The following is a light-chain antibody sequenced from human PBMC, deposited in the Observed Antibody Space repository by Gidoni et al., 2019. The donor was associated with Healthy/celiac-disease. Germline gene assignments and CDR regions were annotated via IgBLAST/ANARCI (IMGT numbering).Light chain of an antibody. J-gene: IGKJ5*01. Sequence: DIVMPQSPLSLPVTPGEPASISCRSSQSLLHSNGYNYWAWYLQKPGQSPQLLIYLGSNRASGVPDRFSGSGSGTDFTLKISRVEAEDVGVYYCMQALQTPVTFXQXTRLEIK. CDR1: QSLLHSNGYNY. V-gene: IGKV2-28*01. CDR2: LGS. CDR3: MQALQTPVT.